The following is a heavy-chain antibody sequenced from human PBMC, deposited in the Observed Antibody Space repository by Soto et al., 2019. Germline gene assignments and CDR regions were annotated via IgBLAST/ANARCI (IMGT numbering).Heavy chain of an antibody. Sequence: PSETLSLTCTVSGGSFSSGDYYWSWIRQPPGKGLEWIGYIYYSGSTYYNPSLKSRVTISVDTSKNQFSLKLSSVTAADTAVYYCARGELAAAGTFDYWGQGTLVTVS. D-gene: IGHD6-13*01. J-gene: IGHJ4*02. CDR3: ARGELAAAGTFDY. CDR1: GGSFSSGDYY. V-gene: IGHV4-30-4*01. CDR2: IYYSGST.